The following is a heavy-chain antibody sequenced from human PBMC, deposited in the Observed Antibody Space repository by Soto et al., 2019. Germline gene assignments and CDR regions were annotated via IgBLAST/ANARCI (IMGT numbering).Heavy chain of an antibody. CDR1: GGSFSGYY. J-gene: IGHJ5*02. V-gene: IGHV4-34*01. D-gene: IGHD6-13*01. CDR2: INHSGST. CDR3: ARGPGAASDLDP. Sequence: PSETLSLTCAVYGGSFSGYYWSWIRQPPGKGLEWIGEINHSGSTNYNPSRKSRVTIAVGTSKNRFSLKLSSVTAADTAVYYCARGPGAASDLDPWGQGTLVTVSS.